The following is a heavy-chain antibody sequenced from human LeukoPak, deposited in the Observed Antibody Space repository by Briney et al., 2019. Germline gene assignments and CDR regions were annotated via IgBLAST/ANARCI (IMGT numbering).Heavy chain of an antibody. CDR1: GGSISSSSYY. D-gene: IGHD4-17*01. V-gene: IGHV4-39*07. CDR3: ARIHYDYGDTFDY. J-gene: IGHJ4*02. CDR2: IYYSGST. Sequence: SETLSLTCTVSGGSISSSSYYWGWIRQPPGKGLEWIGSIYYSGSTYYNPSLKSRVTISVDTSKNQFSLKLSSVTAADTAVYYCARIHYDYGDTFDYWGQGILVTVSS.